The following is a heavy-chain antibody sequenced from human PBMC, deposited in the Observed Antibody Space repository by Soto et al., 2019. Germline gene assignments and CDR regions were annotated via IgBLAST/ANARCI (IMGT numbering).Heavy chain of an antibody. CDR1: GFTFSSYS. CDR3: ARAVTSGPYYFDF. Sequence: EVQVVESGGGLVKPGGSLRLSCATSGFTFSSYSMNWVRQAPGKGLEWVSSISSSSSYIYYADSVKGRFTISRDNAKNSLSPQMNSLTAADTAVYYCARAVTSGPYYFDFWGQGTLVTVSS. V-gene: IGHV3-21*01. CDR2: ISSSSSYI. J-gene: IGHJ4*02. D-gene: IGHD6-19*01.